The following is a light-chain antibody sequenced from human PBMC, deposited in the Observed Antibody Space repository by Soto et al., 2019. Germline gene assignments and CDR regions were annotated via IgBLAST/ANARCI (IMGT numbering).Light chain of an antibody. CDR1: QSISTS. V-gene: IGKV1-39*01. J-gene: IGKJ4*01. Sequence: DIHMTQSPSSLSASVGDRVTITCRASQSISTSLSWFQQEPGKAPKLLIYAASSLQSGVPSRFSGSGSGTDFTLTISSLQPEDFATYYCQESYNIPLTFGGGTKVEIK. CDR2: AAS. CDR3: QESYNIPLT.